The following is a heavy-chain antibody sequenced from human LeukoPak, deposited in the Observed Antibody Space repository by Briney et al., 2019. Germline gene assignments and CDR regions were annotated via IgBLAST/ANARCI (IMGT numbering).Heavy chain of an antibody. D-gene: IGHD1-26*01. CDR3: ARIIVGATIGYFDY. V-gene: IGHV1-2*02. CDR2: INPNSGGT. Sequence: ASVKVSCKASGYTFTDYYMHWVRQAPGQGLEWMGWINPNSGGTNYAQDFHGRVTMTRDTSISTAYMELSRLRSDDTAVYYCARIIVGATIGYFDYWGQGTLVTVSS. J-gene: IGHJ4*02. CDR1: GYTFTDYY.